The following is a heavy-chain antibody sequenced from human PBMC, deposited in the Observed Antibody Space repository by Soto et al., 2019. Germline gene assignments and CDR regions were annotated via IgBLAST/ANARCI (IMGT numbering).Heavy chain of an antibody. CDR2: ISAYNGNT. V-gene: IGHV1-18*01. CDR3: ARDHRLSSILWWLLIDY. CDR1: GYTFTSYG. Sequence: QVQLVQSGAEVKKPGASVKVSCKASGYTFTSYGISWVRQAPGQGLEWMGWISAYNGNTNYAQKLQGRVTMTTDTSTSTAYMELRSLRSDDTSVYYCARDHRLSSILWWLLIDYWGQGTLVTVSS. J-gene: IGHJ4*02. D-gene: IGHD2-21*01.